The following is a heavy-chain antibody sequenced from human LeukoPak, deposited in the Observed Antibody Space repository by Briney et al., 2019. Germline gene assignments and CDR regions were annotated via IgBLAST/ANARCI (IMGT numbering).Heavy chain of an antibody. CDR2: IYYSGST. Sequence: SETLSLTCTVSGGSISSGGYYWSWIRQHPGKGLEWIGYIYYSGSTYYNPSLKSRVTISVDRSKNQFSLKLSSVTAADTAVYYCARARSYYDSSGYYYELGGYDYWGQGTLVTVSS. CDR1: GGSISSGGYY. D-gene: IGHD3-22*01. CDR3: ARARSYYDSSGYYYELGGYDY. V-gene: IGHV4-31*03. J-gene: IGHJ4*02.